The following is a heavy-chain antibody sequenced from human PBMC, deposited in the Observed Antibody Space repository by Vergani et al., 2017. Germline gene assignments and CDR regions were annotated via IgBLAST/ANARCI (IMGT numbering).Heavy chain of an antibody. D-gene: IGHD3-22*01. CDR1: GFTFSSYA. V-gene: IGHV3-30-3*01. J-gene: IGHJ4*02. CDR2: ISYDGSNK. CDR3: ARGPSSAYYFDY. Sequence: QVQLVESGGGVVQPGRSLRLSCAASGFTFSSYAMHWVRQAPGKGLEWVAVISYDGSNKYYADSVKGRFTISRDNSKNTLYLQMNSLRAEDTAVYYCARGPSSAYYFDYWGQGTLVTVSS.